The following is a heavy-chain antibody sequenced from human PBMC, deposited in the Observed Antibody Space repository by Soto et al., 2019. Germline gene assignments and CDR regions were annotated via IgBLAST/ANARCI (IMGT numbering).Heavy chain of an antibody. V-gene: IGHV1-2*04. J-gene: IGHJ6*02. D-gene: IGHD1-26*01. CDR1: GYTFTGYY. CDR2: INPNSGGT. CDR3: ARGGGSSELYYYYYGMDV. Sequence: SVKVSFKASGYTFTGYYMHWVRQAPGQGLEWMGWINPNSGGTNYAQKFQGWVTMTRDTSISTAYMELSRLRSDDTAVYYCARGGGSSELYYYYYGMDVWGQGTTVTVSS.